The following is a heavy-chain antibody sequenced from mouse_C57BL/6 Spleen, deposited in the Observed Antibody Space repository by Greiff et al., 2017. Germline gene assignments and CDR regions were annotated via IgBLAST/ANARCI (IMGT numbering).Heavy chain of an antibody. Sequence: VQLQQPGAELVKPGASVKLSCKASGYTFTSYWMHWVKQRPGRGLEWIGRIDPTSGGTKYNEKFKSKATLTVDKSSSTAYMQLSSLTSEDSAVYYCARGGYGNYVWFAYWGQGTLVTVSA. CDR2: IDPTSGGT. J-gene: IGHJ3*01. D-gene: IGHD2-10*02. CDR1: GYTFTSYW. CDR3: ARGGYGNYVWFAY. V-gene: IGHV1-72*01.